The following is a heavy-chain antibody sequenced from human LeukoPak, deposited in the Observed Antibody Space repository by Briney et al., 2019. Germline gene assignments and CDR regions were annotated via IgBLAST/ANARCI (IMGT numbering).Heavy chain of an antibody. V-gene: IGHV4-30-2*01. Sequence: KTSETLSLTCAVSGGSISSGGYSWSWIRQPPGKGLEWIGYIYHSGSTYYNPSLKSRVTISVDRSKNQFSLKLSSVAAADTAVYYCARGQWFLSWFDPWGQGTLVTVSS. D-gene: IGHD3-3*01. CDR3: ARGQWFLSWFDP. CDR1: GGSISSGGYS. J-gene: IGHJ5*02. CDR2: IYHSGST.